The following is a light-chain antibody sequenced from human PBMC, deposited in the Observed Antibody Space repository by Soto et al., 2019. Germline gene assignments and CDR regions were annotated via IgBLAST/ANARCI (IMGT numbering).Light chain of an antibody. J-gene: IGKJ2*01. CDR3: QHYDGSPRT. CDR1: QSVRSNY. CDR2: GVF. V-gene: IGKV3-20*01. Sequence: ETVLTQSPGTVSLSPGERATLSCTTSQSVRSNYLAWYQQKPGQAPRLLIYGVFIRAAGIPDRFSGSGSGTDFTLTISGLEPEDSAVYYCQHYDGSPRTFGRGTKLEI.